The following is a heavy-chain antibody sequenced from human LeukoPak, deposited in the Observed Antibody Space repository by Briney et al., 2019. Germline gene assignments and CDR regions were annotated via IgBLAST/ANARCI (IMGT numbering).Heavy chain of an antibody. Sequence: TSETLSLTCTVSGGSISSSSYYWGWIRQPPGKGLEWIGSIYYSGSTYYNPSLKSRVTISVDTSKNQFSLKLSSVAAADTAVYYCARQGGRWSNRYYFDYWGQGTLVTVSS. CDR2: IYYSGST. V-gene: IGHV4-39*01. J-gene: IGHJ4*02. D-gene: IGHD4-23*01. CDR1: GGSISSSSYY. CDR3: ARQGGRWSNRYYFDY.